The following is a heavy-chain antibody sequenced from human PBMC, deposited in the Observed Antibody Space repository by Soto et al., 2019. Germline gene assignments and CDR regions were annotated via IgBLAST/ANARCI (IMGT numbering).Heavy chain of an antibody. Sequence: NPSETLSLTCAVYRGSFSDYYWSWLRQPPGRGLEWIGEIHQGGSTNYNPSLKGRVTISVDTSKNQFSLNLSSVTAADTAVYYCAKIGQYSFGRSGYYEDYWGQGTLVTVSS. J-gene: IGHJ4*02. CDR1: RGSFSDYY. V-gene: IGHV4-34*01. D-gene: IGHD3-22*01. CDR3: AKIGQYSFGRSGYYEDY. CDR2: IHQGGST.